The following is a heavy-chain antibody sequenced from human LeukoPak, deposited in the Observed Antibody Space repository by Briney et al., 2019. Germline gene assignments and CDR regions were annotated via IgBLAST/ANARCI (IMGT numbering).Heavy chain of an antibody. D-gene: IGHD1-14*01. CDR2: INPGGSST. J-gene: IGHJ4*02. Sequence: GGSLRLSCAASGFTFSSYWMHWVRQVPGKGLVWVSRINPGGSSTAYADSVKGRFTIPRDNAKNTLYLQMDSLRAEDTAIYYCARSNQADDYWGQGTLVTVSS. V-gene: IGHV3-74*01. CDR1: GFTFSSYW. CDR3: ARSNQADDY.